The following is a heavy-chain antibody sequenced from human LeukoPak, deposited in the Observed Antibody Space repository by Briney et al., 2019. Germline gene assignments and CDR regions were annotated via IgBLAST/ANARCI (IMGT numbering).Heavy chain of an antibody. J-gene: IGHJ4*02. V-gene: IGHV3-23*01. CDR3: ARGDDSNSWYLFDH. D-gene: IGHD6-13*01. CDR1: EFTFGDYD. Sequence: GGSLTLSCAASEFTFGDYDMSWVRQTLGKGLEWVSSISGDGLGTWYADSVKGRFTISRDNAKNSLFLQMNTLRDEDTAVYYCARGDDSNSWYLFDHWGQGILVTVSS. CDR2: ISGDGLGT.